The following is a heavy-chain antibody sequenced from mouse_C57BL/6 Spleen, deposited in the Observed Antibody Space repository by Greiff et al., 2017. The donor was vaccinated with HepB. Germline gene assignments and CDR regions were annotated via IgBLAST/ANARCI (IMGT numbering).Heavy chain of an antibody. V-gene: IGHV1-20*01. CDR3: ARSPDYYGSSYFDY. D-gene: IGHD1-1*01. CDR1: GYSFTGYF. J-gene: IGHJ2*01. Sequence: VQLKQSGPELVKPGDSVKISCKASGYSFTGYFMNWVMQSHGKSLEWIGRINPYNGDTFYNQKFKGKATLTVDKSSSTAHMELRSLTSEDSAVYYCARSPDYYGSSYFDYWGQGTTLTVSS. CDR2: INPYNGDT.